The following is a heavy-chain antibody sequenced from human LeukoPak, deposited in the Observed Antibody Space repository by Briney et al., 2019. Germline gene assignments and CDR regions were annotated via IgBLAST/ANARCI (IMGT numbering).Heavy chain of an antibody. V-gene: IGHV4-34*01. CDR3: ASPQGRYGDYNYDAFDN. CDR2: INHSGST. Sequence: SETLSLTCTVSGGSISSYYWSWIRQPPGKGLEWIGEINHSGSTNYNPSLKSRVTISVDTSKNQFSLKLSSVTAADTAVYYCASPQGRYGDYNYDAFDNWGQGTMVTVSS. J-gene: IGHJ3*02. D-gene: IGHD4-17*01. CDR1: GGSISSYY.